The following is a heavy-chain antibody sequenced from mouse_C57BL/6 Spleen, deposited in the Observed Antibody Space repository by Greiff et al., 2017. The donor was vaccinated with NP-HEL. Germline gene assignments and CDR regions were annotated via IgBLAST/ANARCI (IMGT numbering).Heavy chain of an antibody. V-gene: IGHV2-2*01. CDR1: GFSLTSYG. D-gene: IGHD4-1*01. CDR3: ARNLGLNYYAMDY. CDR2: IWSGGST. Sequence: VQVVESGPGLVQPSQSLSITCTVSGFSLTSYGVHWVRQSPGKGLEWLGVIWSGGSTDYNAAFISRLSISKDNSKSQVFFKMNSLQADDTAIYYCARNLGLNYYAMDYWGQGTSVTVSS. J-gene: IGHJ4*01.